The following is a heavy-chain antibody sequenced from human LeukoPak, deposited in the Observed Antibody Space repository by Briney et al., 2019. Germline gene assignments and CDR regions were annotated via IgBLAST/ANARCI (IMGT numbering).Heavy chain of an antibody. CDR3: ASKLGSGYYETYDY. D-gene: IGHD3-22*01. Sequence: SVKVSRKASGGTFSSYAISWVRQAPGQGLEWMGGIIPIFGTANYAQKFQGRVTITADKSTSTAYMELSGLRSEDTAVYYCASKLGSGYYETYDYWGQGTLVTVSS. CDR1: GGTFSSYA. V-gene: IGHV1-69*06. J-gene: IGHJ4*02. CDR2: IIPIFGTA.